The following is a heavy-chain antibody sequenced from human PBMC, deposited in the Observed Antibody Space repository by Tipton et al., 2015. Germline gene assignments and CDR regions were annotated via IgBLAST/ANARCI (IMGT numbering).Heavy chain of an antibody. CDR1: GFTFSSYW. J-gene: IGHJ6*02. CDR2: IKQDGSEK. CDR3: ARESIVVVPAARGTKDDYYYGMDV. V-gene: IGHV3-7*03. D-gene: IGHD2-2*01. Sequence: SLRLSCAASGFTFSSYWMSWVRQAPGKGLEWVANIKQDGSEKYYVDSVKGRFTNSSDNAKNSLYLQMNSLRAEDTAVYYCARESIVVVPAARGTKDDYYYGMDVWGQGTTVTVS.